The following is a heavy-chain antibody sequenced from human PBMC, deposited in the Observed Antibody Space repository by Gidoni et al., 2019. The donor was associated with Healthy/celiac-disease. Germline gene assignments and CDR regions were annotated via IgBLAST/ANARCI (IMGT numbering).Heavy chain of an antibody. CDR3: ARGGESSAYYGMDV. CDR1: GFTFSSYS. Sequence: EVQLVASGGGLVKPGGSLRLSCAASGFTFSSYSMNWVRQAPGKGLEWVSSISSSSSYIYYADSVKGRFTISRDNAKNSMYRQMNSLRAEDTAVYYCARGGESSAYYGMDVWGQGTTVTVSS. J-gene: IGHJ6*02. V-gene: IGHV3-21*01. D-gene: IGHD3-10*01. CDR2: ISSSSSYI.